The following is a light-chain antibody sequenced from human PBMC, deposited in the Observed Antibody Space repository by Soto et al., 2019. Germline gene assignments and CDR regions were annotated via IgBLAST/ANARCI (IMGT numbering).Light chain of an antibody. CDR3: QQYNNWPWT. CDR1: QSVSSN. Sequence: EIVMAQSPATLSGAPVERATLSGRASQSVSSNLAWYQQKPGQAPRLLIYGASTRATGIPARFSGSGSGTEFTLTISSLQSEDFAVYCCQQYNNWPWTFGQGTKVDI. J-gene: IGKJ1*01. V-gene: IGKV3-15*01. CDR2: GAS.